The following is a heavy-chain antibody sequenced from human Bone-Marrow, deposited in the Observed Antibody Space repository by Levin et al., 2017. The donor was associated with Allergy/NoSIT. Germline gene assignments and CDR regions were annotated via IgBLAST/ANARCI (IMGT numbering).Heavy chain of an antibody. Sequence: GASVKVSCKASGYTFSSYGINWVRQAPGQGLEWMGLISGHSGDATYAQKFQDRVTMTRDTSTNTAYMELKSLKSDDTAVYYCARETMTVAAVDYWGQGTLVTVSS. D-gene: IGHD6-19*01. V-gene: IGHV1-18*01. CDR2: ISGHSGDA. CDR1: GYTFSSYG. CDR3: ARETMTVAAVDY. J-gene: IGHJ4*02.